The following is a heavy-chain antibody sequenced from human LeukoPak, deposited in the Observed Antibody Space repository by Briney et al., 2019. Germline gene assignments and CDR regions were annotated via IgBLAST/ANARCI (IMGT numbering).Heavy chain of an antibody. CDR2: IYHSGST. V-gene: IGHV4-30-2*01. CDR1: GGSISSGGYY. CDR3: ARVGDTAMAPFAW. D-gene: IGHD5-18*01. Sequence: SETLSLTCTVSGGSISSGGYYWSWIRQPPGKGLEWIGYIYHSGSTYYNPSLKSRVTISVDTSKNQFSLKLTSVTAADTAVYYCARVGDTAMAPFAWWGPGTLVTVSS. J-gene: IGHJ4*02.